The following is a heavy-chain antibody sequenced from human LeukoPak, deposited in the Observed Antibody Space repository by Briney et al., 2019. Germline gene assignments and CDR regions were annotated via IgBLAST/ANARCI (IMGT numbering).Heavy chain of an antibody. V-gene: IGHV3-11*01. Sequence: PGGSLRLSCAASGFTFSDYYMSWIRQAPGKGLEWVSYISSSGSSIYYADSVRGRFTISRDNARNSLYLQMNNLRAEDTAIYYCARDGRWLLKWTLDYWGQGSLVTVSS. CDR1: GFTFSDYY. CDR3: ARDGRWLLKWTLDY. D-gene: IGHD5-24*01. J-gene: IGHJ4*02. CDR2: ISSSGSSI.